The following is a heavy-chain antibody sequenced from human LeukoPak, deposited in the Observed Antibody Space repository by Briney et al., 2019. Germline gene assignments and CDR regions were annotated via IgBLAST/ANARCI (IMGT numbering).Heavy chain of an antibody. J-gene: IGHJ4*02. CDR1: GGTFSRYA. V-gene: IGHV1-69*13. CDR2: IIPIFGTA. Sequence: SVKVSCKASGGTFSRYAISWVRQAPGQGLEWMGGIIPIFGTANYAQKFQGRVTITADESTSTAYMEVSSLRSEDTAVYYGARAYSGYDFFDYWGQGILVTVSS. CDR3: ARAYSGYDFFDY. D-gene: IGHD5-12*01.